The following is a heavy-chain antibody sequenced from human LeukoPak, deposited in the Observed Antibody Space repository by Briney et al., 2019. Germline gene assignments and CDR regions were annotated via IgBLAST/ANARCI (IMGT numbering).Heavy chain of an antibody. Sequence: GGSLRLSCAASGFTFSSYWMSWVRQAPGKGLEGVADIKQDGSEKYYVDSVKGRFTISRDNAKNSLYLQMNSLRAEDTAVYYCASGTTVTGDYFDYWGQGTLVTVSS. CDR2: IKQDGSEK. CDR1: GFTFSSYW. V-gene: IGHV3-7*03. J-gene: IGHJ4*02. CDR3: ASGTTVTGDYFDY. D-gene: IGHD4-17*01.